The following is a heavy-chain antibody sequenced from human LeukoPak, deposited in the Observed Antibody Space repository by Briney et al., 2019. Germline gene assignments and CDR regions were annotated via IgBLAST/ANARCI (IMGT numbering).Heavy chain of an antibody. J-gene: IGHJ4*02. Sequence: ATVKISCKASGYTFTTLDINWVRQATGQGLEWLGWMNPNNGHTGFAQKFQGRLTLTRNTSISTAYMELTSLRSEDTAVYYCARVAGSPDFWGQGTLVTVSS. V-gene: IGHV1-8*03. CDR3: ARVAGSPDF. CDR2: MNPNNGHT. D-gene: IGHD2-15*01. CDR1: GYTFTTLD.